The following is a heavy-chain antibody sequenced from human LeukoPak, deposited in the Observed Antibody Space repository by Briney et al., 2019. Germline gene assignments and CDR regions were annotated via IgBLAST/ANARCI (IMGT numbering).Heavy chain of an antibody. CDR3: AKQSYYDFWSGPLRYYYYYMDV. Sequence: GGSLRLSCAASGFTFSSYGMHWVRQAPGKGLEWVAVISYDGSNKYYADSVKGRFTISRDDSKNTLYLQMNSLRAEDTAVYYCAKQSYYDFWSGPLRYYYYYMDVWGKGTTVTVSS. CDR1: GFTFSSYG. J-gene: IGHJ6*03. D-gene: IGHD3-3*01. V-gene: IGHV3-30*18. CDR2: ISYDGSNK.